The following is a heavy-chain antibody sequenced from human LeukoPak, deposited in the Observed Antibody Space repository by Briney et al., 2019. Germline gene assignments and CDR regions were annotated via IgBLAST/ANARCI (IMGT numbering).Heavy chain of an antibody. CDR2: IKSKTDGGTT. Sequence: GGALRLSCAASGFTFSYALMNWVRQAPGKGLEWVGRIKSKTDGGTTDYAASVKGRFTISRDDSKNTLYLQMNSLKTEDTAVYYCTTAYIAATKDFDYWGQGTLVSVSS. CDR1: GFTFSYAL. CDR3: TTAYIAATKDFDY. V-gene: IGHV3-15*01. D-gene: IGHD5-12*01. J-gene: IGHJ4*02.